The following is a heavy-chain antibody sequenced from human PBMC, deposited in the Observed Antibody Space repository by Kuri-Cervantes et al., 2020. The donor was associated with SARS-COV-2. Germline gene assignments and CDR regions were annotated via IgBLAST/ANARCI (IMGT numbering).Heavy chain of an antibody. CDR3: ARGVEVPKLYYYYDMDV. Sequence: GESLKISCAASGFTFSSYAMHWVRQAPGKGLEWVAVISYDGSNKYYADFVKGRFTISRDNSKNTLYLQMKSLRAEDTAVYYCARGVEVPKLYYYYDMDVWGQGTTVTVSS. V-gene: IGHV3-30-3*01. CDR1: GFTFSSYA. J-gene: IGHJ6*02. CDR2: ISYDGSNK. D-gene: IGHD2-2*01.